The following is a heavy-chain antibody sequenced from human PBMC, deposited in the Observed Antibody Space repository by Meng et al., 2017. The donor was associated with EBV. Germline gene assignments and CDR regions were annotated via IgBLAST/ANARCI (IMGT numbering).Heavy chain of an antibody. CDR2: ISGSGGST. CDR3: AKVNQLLGGNDY. J-gene: IGHJ4*02. CDR1: GFTFSSYA. D-gene: IGHD1-26*01. Sequence: EVQTFGSVGCLVLPGGSLRLSCAASGFTFSSYAISCVRQAPGKGLEWVSAISGSGGSTYYADSVKGRFTISRDNFKNTLYLQMNSLRAEDTAVYYCAKVNQLLGGNDYWGQGTLVTVSS. V-gene: IGHV3-23*01.